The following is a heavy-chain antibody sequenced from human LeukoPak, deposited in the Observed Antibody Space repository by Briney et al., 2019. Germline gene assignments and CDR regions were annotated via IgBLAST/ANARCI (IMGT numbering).Heavy chain of an antibody. V-gene: IGHV1-69*06. CDR2: IIPIFGTA. J-gene: IGHJ6*03. CDR1: GGTFSSYA. D-gene: IGHD3-3*01. CDR3: ASRSGYYYYYMDV. Sequence: AASVKVSCKASGGTFSSYAISWVRQAPGQGLEWMGGIIPIFGTANYAQKFQGRVTITADKSTSTAYMELSSLRSEDTAVYYCASRSGYYYYYMDVWGKGTTVTVSS.